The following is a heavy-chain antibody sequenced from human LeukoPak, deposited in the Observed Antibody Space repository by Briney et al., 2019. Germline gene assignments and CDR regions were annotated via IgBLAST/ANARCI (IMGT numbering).Heavy chain of an antibody. Sequence: SETLSLTCTVSGYSISSGYYWGWIRQPPGKGLEWIGTIRHSGSTDYYPSLKSRVTISLDTSKNQFSLKLSSVTAADTAVYHCAREVRSAWASFDPWGQGTLVTVSS. J-gene: IGHJ5*02. CDR1: GYSISSGYY. V-gene: IGHV4-38-2*02. D-gene: IGHD1-26*01. CDR3: AREVRSAWASFDP. CDR2: IRHSGST.